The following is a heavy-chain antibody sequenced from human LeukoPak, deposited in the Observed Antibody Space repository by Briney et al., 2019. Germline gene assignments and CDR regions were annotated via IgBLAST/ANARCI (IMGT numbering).Heavy chain of an antibody. Sequence: GESLKISCKASGYSFSSYTITWVRQAPGQGLEWMGSISAYNGYTNSAQKFQGRVTMTTDTSTSTAHMEMTSLKSDDTAVYYCARGNVAARRGAFDIWGQGTMVIVSS. CDR1: GYSFSSYT. CDR2: ISAYNGYT. J-gene: IGHJ3*02. D-gene: IGHD6-6*01. V-gene: IGHV1-18*04. CDR3: ARGNVAARRGAFDI.